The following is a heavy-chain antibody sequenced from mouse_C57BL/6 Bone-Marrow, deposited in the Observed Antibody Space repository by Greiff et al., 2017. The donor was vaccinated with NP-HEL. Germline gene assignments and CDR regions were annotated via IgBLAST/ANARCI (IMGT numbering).Heavy chain of an antibody. V-gene: IGHV2-2*01. CDR3: ARNRNWDGGFAY. J-gene: IGHJ3*01. CDR2: IWSGGST. D-gene: IGHD4-1*01. Sequence: VKLMESGPGLVQPSQSLSITCTVSGFSLTSYGVHWVRQSPGKGLEWLGVIWSGGSTDYNAAFISRLSISKDNSKSQVFFKRNSLQADDTAIYYCARNRNWDGGFAYWGQGTLVTVSA. CDR1: GFSLTSYG.